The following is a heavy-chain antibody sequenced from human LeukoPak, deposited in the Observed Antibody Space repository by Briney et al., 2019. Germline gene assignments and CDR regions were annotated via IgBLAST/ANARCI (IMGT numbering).Heavy chain of an antibody. V-gene: IGHV4-59*11. CDR1: GGSISSHY. Sequence: SETLSLTCTVSGGSISSHYWSWIRQPPGKGLEWIGYIYYSGSTNYNPSLKSRVTISVDTSKNQFSLKLSSVTAADTAVYYCARKERNYNRIGSPAEYFKHWGRAPWSPSPQ. CDR3: ARKERNYNRIGSPAEYFKH. J-gene: IGHJ1*01. CDR2: IYYSGST. D-gene: IGHD3-22*01.